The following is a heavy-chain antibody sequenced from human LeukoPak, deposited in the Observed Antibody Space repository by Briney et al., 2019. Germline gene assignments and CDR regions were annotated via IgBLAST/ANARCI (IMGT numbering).Heavy chain of an antibody. D-gene: IGHD6-19*01. CDR2: INPNSGGT. CDR3: ARGYSSGWYDRIFDY. Sequence: ASVKVSCKASGYTFTGYYMHWVRQAPGQVLEWMGWINPNSGGTNYAQKFQGWVTMTRDTSISTAYMELSRLRSDDTAVYYCARGYSSGWYDRIFDYWGQGTLVTVSS. CDR1: GYTFTGYY. V-gene: IGHV1-2*04. J-gene: IGHJ4*02.